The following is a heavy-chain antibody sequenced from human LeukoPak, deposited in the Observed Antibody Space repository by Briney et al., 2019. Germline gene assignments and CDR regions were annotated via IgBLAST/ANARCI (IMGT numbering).Heavy chain of an antibody. CDR2: INHSGST. V-gene: IGHV4-34*01. CDR3: ARHGRRYYDSSGYYYGNWFDP. D-gene: IGHD3-22*01. CDR1: GGSFSGYY. Sequence: SETLSLTCAVYGGSFSGYYWSWIRQPPGKGLEWIGEINHSGSTNYNPSLNSRVTISVDTSKNQFSLKLSSVTAADTAVYYCARHGRRYYDSSGYYYGNWFDPWGQGTLVTVSS. J-gene: IGHJ5*02.